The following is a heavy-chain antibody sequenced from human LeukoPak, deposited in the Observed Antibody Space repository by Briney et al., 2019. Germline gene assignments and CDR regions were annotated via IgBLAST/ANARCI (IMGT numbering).Heavy chain of an antibody. Sequence: SETLSLTCTVSGGSIRSSYYYWGWIRQPPGKGLEWIGSIYDSGSTYYNPSLKSRVTISVDTSKNQFSLKLSSVTAADTAVYYCAGEVAATRSFDYWGQGTLVTVSS. D-gene: IGHD2-15*01. J-gene: IGHJ4*02. V-gene: IGHV4-39*07. CDR3: AGEVAATRSFDY. CDR1: GGSIRSSYYY. CDR2: IYDSGST.